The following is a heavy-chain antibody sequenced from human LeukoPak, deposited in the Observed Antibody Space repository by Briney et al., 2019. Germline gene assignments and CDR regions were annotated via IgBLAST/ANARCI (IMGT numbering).Heavy chain of an antibody. Sequence: PGGSLRLPCAASGFTFSSYGMHWVRQAPGKGLEWVAVISYDGSNKYYADSVKGRFTTSRDNSKNTLYLQMNSLRAEDTAVYYCARATSRFDPWGQGTLVTVSS. CDR2: ISYDGSNK. CDR1: GFTFSSYG. V-gene: IGHV3-30*03. D-gene: IGHD3-16*01. J-gene: IGHJ5*02. CDR3: ARATSRFDP.